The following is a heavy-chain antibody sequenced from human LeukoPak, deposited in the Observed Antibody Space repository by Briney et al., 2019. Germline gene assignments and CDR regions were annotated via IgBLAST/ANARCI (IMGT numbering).Heavy chain of an antibody. Sequence: PGRSLRLSCAASGFTFSSYGMHWVRQAPGKGLEWVAVISYDGSNKYYADSVKGRFTISRDNSKNTLYLQMNSLRAEDTAVYYCAKNPYSSSPYYFDYWGQGTLVTVSS. J-gene: IGHJ4*02. CDR1: GFTFSSYG. CDR3: AKNPYSSSPYYFDY. D-gene: IGHD6-6*01. V-gene: IGHV3-30*18. CDR2: ISYDGSNK.